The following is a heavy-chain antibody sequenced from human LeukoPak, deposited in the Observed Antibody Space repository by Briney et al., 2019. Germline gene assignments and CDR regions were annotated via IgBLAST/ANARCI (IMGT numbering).Heavy chain of an antibody. D-gene: IGHD6-13*01. CDR1: GFTFSNYA. CDR3: ARRIAAAATGNYYSYGMDV. V-gene: IGHV3-30*04. Sequence: GGSLRLSCAASGFTFSNYAMHWVRQAPGKGLEWVTVISYDGNTKYYADSVKGRFTISRDSSNNTLYLQMNSLRAEDTALYYCARRIAAAATGNYYSYGMDVWGQGTTVTVSS. CDR2: ISYDGNTK. J-gene: IGHJ6*02.